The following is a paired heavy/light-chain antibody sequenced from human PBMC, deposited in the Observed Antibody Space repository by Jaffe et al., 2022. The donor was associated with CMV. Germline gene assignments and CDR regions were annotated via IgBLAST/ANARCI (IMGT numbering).Heavy chain of an antibody. V-gene: IGHV3-23*04. Sequence: EVQLVESGGGLVQPGGSLRLSCAASGFIYSSYAVGWVRQAPGKGLEWVSGISGSGGSTYYADSVKGRFTISRDNSKNTLYLQMNSLRAEDTAVYYCAKYCSSPSCYFDYWGQGTLVTVSS. CDR3: AKYCSSPSCYFDY. D-gene: IGHD2-2*01. J-gene: IGHJ4*02. CDR2: ISGSGGST. CDR1: GFIYSSYA.
Light chain of an antibody. V-gene: IGKV1D-16*01. Sequence: DIQMTQSPSSLSASVGDRVTITCRASQVISNWLAWYQQKPEKAPKSLIYAASSLRGGVPSRFNGSGSGTDFTLTISSLQPEDFATYYCQQYESYPLTFGGGTKVEIK. CDR2: AAS. CDR1: QVISNW. J-gene: IGKJ4*01. CDR3: QQYESYPLT.